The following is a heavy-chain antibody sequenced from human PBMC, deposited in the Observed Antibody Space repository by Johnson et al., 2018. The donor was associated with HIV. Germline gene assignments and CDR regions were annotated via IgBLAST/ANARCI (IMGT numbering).Heavy chain of an antibody. CDR3: AKDTFSGSYFRAFDAFDI. V-gene: IGHV3-33*03. Sequence: QEQLVESGGGVVQPGRSLRLSCAASGFMFSSYGMHWVRQAPGKGLEWVAVIWYDGSNKYYAESVKGRFTISRDNSKNSLYLQMNSLRTEDTALYYCAKDTFSGSYFRAFDAFDIWGQGTMVTVSS. D-gene: IGHD3-10*01. CDR2: IWYDGSNK. J-gene: IGHJ3*02. CDR1: GFMFSSYG.